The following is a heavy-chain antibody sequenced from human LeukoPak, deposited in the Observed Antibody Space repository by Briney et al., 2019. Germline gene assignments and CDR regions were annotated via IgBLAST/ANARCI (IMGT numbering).Heavy chain of an antibody. CDR3: AKGGAFNYYDSSGYGGILDY. V-gene: IGHV3-9*01. J-gene: IGHJ4*02. D-gene: IGHD3-22*01. CDR1: GFTFDDYA. Sequence: GGSLRLSCAASGFTFDDYAMHWVRHAPGKGLEWVSGISWNSGSIGYADSVKGRFTISRDNAKNSLYLQMNSLRAEDTALYYCAKGGAFNYYDSSGYGGILDYWGQGTPVTVSS. CDR2: ISWNSGSI.